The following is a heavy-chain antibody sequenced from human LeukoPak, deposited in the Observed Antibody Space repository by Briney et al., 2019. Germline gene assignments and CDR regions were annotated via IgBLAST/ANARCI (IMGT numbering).Heavy chain of an antibody. CDR2: ISSTSSYI. CDR1: GFSFSSYN. CDR3: ARVTLTGYYAFDY. D-gene: IGHD3-9*01. Sequence: GGSLRLSCAASGFSFSSYNMNWVRQAPGKGLECVSSISSTSSYINYADSVKGRFTISRDKAKNSLYLQMNSLRAEDTAVYYCARVTLTGYYAFDYWGQGTLVTVSS. V-gene: IGHV3-21*01. J-gene: IGHJ4*02.